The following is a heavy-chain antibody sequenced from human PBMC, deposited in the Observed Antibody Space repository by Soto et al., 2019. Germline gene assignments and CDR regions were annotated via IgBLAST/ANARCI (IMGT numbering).Heavy chain of an antibody. CDR2: IYYSGST. Sequence: PSETLSLTCTVSGGSISSGGYYWSWIRQHPGKGLEWIGYIYYSGSTYYNPSLKSRVTISVDTSKNQFSLKLSSVTAADTAVYYCARVCGGSCYEDAFDIWGQGTMVTVSS. CDR3: ARVCGGSCYEDAFDI. J-gene: IGHJ3*02. D-gene: IGHD2-15*01. V-gene: IGHV4-31*03. CDR1: GGSISSGGYY.